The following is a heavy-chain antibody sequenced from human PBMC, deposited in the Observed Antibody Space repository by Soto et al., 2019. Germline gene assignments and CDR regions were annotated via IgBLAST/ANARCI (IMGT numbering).Heavy chain of an antibody. D-gene: IGHD3-10*01. V-gene: IGHV4-39*01. Sequence: PSETLSLTCSVSGGSISNSSYYWGWIRQPPGKGLEWIGSVHYSGSTYYNPSLKSRVTIAVDTSKNQFSLKLSSVTAADTAVYYCVPRSGSHKGYFDYWGQGSLVTVSS. CDR3: VPRSGSHKGYFDY. CDR1: GGSISNSSYY. J-gene: IGHJ4*02. CDR2: VHYSGST.